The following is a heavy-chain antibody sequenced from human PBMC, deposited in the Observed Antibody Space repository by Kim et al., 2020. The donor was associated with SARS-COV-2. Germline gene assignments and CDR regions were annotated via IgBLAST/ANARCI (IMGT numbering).Heavy chain of an antibody. J-gene: IGHJ6*02. V-gene: IGHV3-21*01. Sequence: GGSLRLSCAASGFTFSSYSMNWVRQAPGKGLEWVSSISSSSSYIYYADSVKGRFTISRDNAKNSLYLQMNSLRAEDTAVYYCARDRDYYESSGEPLYYYGMDVWGQGTTVTVSS. CDR2: ISSSSSYI. D-gene: IGHD3-22*01. CDR3: ARDRDYYESSGEPLYYYGMDV. CDR1: GFTFSSYS.